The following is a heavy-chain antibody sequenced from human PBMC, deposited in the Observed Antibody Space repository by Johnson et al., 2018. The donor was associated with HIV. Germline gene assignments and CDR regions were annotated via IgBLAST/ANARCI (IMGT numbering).Heavy chain of an antibody. D-gene: IGHD1-26*01. V-gene: IGHV3-20*01. Sequence: VQLVESGGGVVRPGGSLRLSCAGSGFTFDDYDLSWVRQAPGKGLEWVSGINWNGGSTGYADSVKGRFTISRDNAKNSLYLRMSGLRAEDTAFYDCARAVGGSYGGAFDIWGHGTVVTVAS. CDR1: GFTFDDYD. CDR3: ARAVGGSYGGAFDI. CDR2: INWNGGST. J-gene: IGHJ3*02.